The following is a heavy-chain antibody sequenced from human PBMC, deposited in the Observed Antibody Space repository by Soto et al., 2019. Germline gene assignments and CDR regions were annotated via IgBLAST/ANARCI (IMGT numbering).Heavy chain of an antibody. CDR1: EFTFSTYW. V-gene: IGHV3-74*01. Sequence: SGGSLRLSCAASEFTFSTYWMHWVRQAPGKGLEWVARIDTTGSTTTYAGSVQGRFTISRDNAKNTLYLQMHSVRDEDTAVYYCASVAAAQYYYGMDSWGQGTMVTVPS. CDR2: IDTTGSTT. D-gene: IGHD4-4*01. J-gene: IGHJ6*02. CDR3: ASVAAAQYYYGMDS.